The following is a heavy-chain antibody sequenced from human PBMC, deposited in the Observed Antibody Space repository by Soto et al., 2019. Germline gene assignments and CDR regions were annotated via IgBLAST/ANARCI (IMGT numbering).Heavy chain of an antibody. CDR3: ARDLGYCSGGSCYSDYYYGMDV. CDR1: GFIFATSW. J-gene: IGHJ6*02. CDR2: IYPGVSDT. D-gene: IGHD2-15*01. Sequence: GESLKISCKGSGFIFATSWIGWVRQMPGKGLEWMGIIYPGVSDTKYSPSFQGLVTISADKSISTAYLQWSSLKASDTAMYYCARDLGYCSGGSCYSDYYYGMDVWGQGTTVTVYS. V-gene: IGHV5-51*01.